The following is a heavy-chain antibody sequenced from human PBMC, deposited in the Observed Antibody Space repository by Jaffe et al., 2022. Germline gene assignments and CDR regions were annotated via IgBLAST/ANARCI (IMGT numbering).Heavy chain of an antibody. CDR2: IYPGDSDT. D-gene: IGHD3-16*01. V-gene: IGHV5-51*03. CDR1: GYSFTSYW. Sequence: EVQLVQSGAEVKKPGESLKISCKGSGYSFTSYWIGWVRQMPGKGLEWMGIIYPGDSDTRYSPSFQGQVTISADKSISTAYLQWSSLKASDTAMYYCARPAVESYDYIWGAGDDAFDIWGQGTMVTVSS. J-gene: IGHJ3*02. CDR3: ARPAVESYDYIWGAGDDAFDI.